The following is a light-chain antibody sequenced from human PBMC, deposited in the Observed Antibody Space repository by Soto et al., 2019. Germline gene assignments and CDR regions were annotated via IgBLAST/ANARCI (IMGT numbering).Light chain of an antibody. J-gene: IGKJ4*01. Sequence: IVMTQSPATLSVSPGETATLSCRASQSVTNNLAWYQQKPGQAPRLLIYAASTRFTSIPARFSGSRSGTEFTLTISRLQSEDFAVYYCLYYNNWPLTFGGGTKVEIK. CDR1: QSVTNN. CDR3: LYYNNWPLT. V-gene: IGKV3-15*01. CDR2: AAS.